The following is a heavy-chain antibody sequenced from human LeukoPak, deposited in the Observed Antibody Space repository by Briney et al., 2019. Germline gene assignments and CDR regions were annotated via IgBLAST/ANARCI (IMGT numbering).Heavy chain of an antibody. CDR2: IYYRSKWYN. CDR3: ARGGRIVGATTFDY. D-gene: IGHD1-26*01. Sequence: SQTLSLTCAISGDSVSSNSAAWNWIRQSPSRGLEWLGRIYYRSKWYNDYAVSVKSRITINPDTSKNQFSLQLNSVTPEDTAVYYCARGGRIVGATTFDYWGQGTLVTVSS. J-gene: IGHJ4*02. V-gene: IGHV6-1*01. CDR1: GDSVSSNSAA.